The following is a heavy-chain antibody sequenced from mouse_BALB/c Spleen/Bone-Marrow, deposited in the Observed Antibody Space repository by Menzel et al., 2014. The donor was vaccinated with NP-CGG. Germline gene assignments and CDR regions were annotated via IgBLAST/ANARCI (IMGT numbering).Heavy chain of an antibody. CDR2: IHPSDSVT. CDR1: GYSFTNYW. D-gene: IGHD2-1*01. Sequence: QVHVKQSGAELVRPGASVKLSCKASGYSFTNYWMNWVKQRPGQGLEWIGMIHPSDSVTRLNQNFKDKATLTVDKSSSTAYIQLSSPTSEDSAVYYCVKDGNPFDCWGQGTTLTVSS. V-gene: IGHV1-74*01. CDR3: VKDGNPFDC. J-gene: IGHJ2*01.